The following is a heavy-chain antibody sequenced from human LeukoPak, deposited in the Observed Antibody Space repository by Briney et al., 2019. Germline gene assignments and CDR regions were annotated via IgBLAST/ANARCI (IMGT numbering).Heavy chain of an antibody. CDR2: INPSGGST. CDR1: GYTFTSYY. Sequence: GASVKVSCKASGYTFTSYYMHWVRQAPGQGLEWMGIINPSGGSTSYAQKFQGRVTMTRDTSTSTVYMGLRSLRSDDTAVYYCARDQSWYGWFDPWGQGTLVTVSS. V-gene: IGHV1-46*01. CDR3: ARDQSWYGWFDP. J-gene: IGHJ5*02. D-gene: IGHD6-13*01.